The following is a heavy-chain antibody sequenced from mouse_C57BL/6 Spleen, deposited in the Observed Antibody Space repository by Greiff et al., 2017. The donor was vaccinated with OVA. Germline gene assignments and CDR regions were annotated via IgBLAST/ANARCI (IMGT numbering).Heavy chain of an antibody. CDR1: GFTFSDYG. CDR2: ISSGSSTI. J-gene: IGHJ2*01. Sequence: EVQRVESGGGLVKPGGSLKLSCAASGFTFSDYGMHWVRQAPEKGLEWVAYISSGSSTIYYADTVKGRFTISRDNAKNTLFLQMTSLRSEDTAMYYCARPRGYDRVYCDYWGQGTTLTVSS. V-gene: IGHV5-17*01. D-gene: IGHD2-2*01. CDR3: ARPRGYDRVYCDY.